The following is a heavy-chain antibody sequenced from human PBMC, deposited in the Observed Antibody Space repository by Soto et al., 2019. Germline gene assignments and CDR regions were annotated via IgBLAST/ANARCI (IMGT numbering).Heavy chain of an antibody. D-gene: IGHD3-22*01. Sequence: SESLSLTCNVSGDSVSSGDWSWIRQPPGKGLEWIGFMYFGGSFNYNPSLAGRVTISVETSKNQFSMKMTSVTAADTAVYYCARSYYDSLGFTVGPWGQGTLVTVS. CDR3: ARSYYDSLGFTVGP. CDR2: MYFGGSF. CDR1: GDSVSSGD. J-gene: IGHJ5*02. V-gene: IGHV4-59*02.